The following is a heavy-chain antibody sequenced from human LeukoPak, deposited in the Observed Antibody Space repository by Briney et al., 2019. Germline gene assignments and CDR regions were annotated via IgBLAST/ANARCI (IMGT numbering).Heavy chain of an antibody. J-gene: IGHJ4*02. D-gene: IGHD2-2*01. CDR1: GFTFSSYA. V-gene: IGHV3-30-3*01. CDR3: ARSPLVVPAAVMFDY. CDR2: ISYDGSNK. Sequence: GGSLRLSCAASGFTFSSYAMHWVRQAPGKGLEWVAVISYDGSNKYYADSVKGRFTISRDNSKNTLYLQMNSLRAEDTAVYYCARSPLVVPAAVMFDYWGQGTLVTVSS.